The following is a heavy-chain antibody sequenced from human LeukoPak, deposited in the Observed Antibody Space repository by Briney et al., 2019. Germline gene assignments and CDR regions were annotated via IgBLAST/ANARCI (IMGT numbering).Heavy chain of an antibody. V-gene: IGHV1-18*01. CDR2: ISAYNGNT. CDR1: GYTFTSYG. J-gene: IGHJ4*02. Sequence: GASVKVSCKASGYTFTSYGISWVRQPPAQGHEWMGGISAYNGNTNYAQKLQGRVTMTTDTSTSTAYMELRSLRSDDTAVYYWARDEAGVVDYWGQGSLVTVSS. D-gene: IGHD3-10*01. CDR3: ARDEAGVVDY.